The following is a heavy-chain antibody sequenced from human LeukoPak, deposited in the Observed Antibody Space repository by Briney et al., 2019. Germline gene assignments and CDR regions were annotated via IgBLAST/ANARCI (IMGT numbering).Heavy chain of an antibody. CDR2: IYYRGTT. J-gene: IGHJ4*02. CDR1: GGSVSSTTHY. Sequence: PSETLSLTCTVSGGSVSSTTHYWTWIRQPPGKGLEWIGHIYYRGTTKYSPSLKSRVTMSVDTSKNQFSLKLTSVTAADTAVYYCARCGTGRYYNPSLGLDHWGQGNLVTVSS. V-gene: IGHV4-61*01. D-gene: IGHD3-10*01. CDR3: ARCGTGRYYNPSLGLDH.